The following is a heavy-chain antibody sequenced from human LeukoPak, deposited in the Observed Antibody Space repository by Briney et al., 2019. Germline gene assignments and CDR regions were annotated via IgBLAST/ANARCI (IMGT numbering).Heavy chain of an antibody. J-gene: IGHJ4*02. CDR3: AKGQYYDFWSGSDY. CDR1: GFTVSSNY. D-gene: IGHD3-3*01. CDR2: IYSGGST. V-gene: IGHV3-53*05. Sequence: GGSLRLSCAASGFTVSSNYMSWVRQAPGKGLEWVSVIYSGGSTYHADSVKGRFTISRDNSKNTLYLQMNSLRAEDTAVYYCAKGQYYDFWSGSDYWGQGTLVTVSS.